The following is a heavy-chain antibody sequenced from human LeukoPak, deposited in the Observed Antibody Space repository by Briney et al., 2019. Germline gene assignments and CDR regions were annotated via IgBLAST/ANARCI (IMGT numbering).Heavy chain of an antibody. J-gene: IGHJ5*02. Sequence: GGSLRLSCAASGFTFSTCAMSRVRQAPGKGLEWVSSISGSGYSIYYADSVKGRFTISRDNSKNTLYLQMNSLRAEDTAVYYCAKDSTYCTNGVCYGREYNWFDPWGQGTLVTVSS. V-gene: IGHV3-23*01. CDR1: GFTFSTCA. CDR3: AKDSTYCTNGVCYGREYNWFDP. CDR2: ISGSGYSI. D-gene: IGHD2-8*01.